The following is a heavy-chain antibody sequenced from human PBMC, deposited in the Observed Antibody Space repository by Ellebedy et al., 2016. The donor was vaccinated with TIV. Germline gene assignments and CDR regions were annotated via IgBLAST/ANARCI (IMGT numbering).Heavy chain of an antibody. Sequence: GESLKISCAASGITFTSYAMSWVRQAPGNGLEWVAAISNIGDKTYYADSVKGRFTISRDNSKRTVDLQMNSLRAEDTALYFCAKDRTSGDGYWVFDNWGQGTLVSVSS. V-gene: IGHV3-23*01. J-gene: IGHJ4*02. CDR1: GITFTSYA. CDR2: ISNIGDKT. CDR3: AKDRTSGDGYWVFDN. D-gene: IGHD5-18*01.